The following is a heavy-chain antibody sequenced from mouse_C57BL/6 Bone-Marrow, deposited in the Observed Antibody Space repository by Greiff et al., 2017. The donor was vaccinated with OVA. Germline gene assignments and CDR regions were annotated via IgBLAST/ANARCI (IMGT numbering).Heavy chain of an antibody. CDR2: ISDGGSYT. Sequence: EVQRVESGGGLVKPGGSLKLSCAASGFTFSSYAMSWVRQTPEKRLEWVATISDGGSYTYYPDNVKGRFTISRDNAKNNLYLQMSHLKSEDTAMYYCARDQGGLTGRAMDYWGQGTSVTVSS. J-gene: IGHJ4*01. D-gene: IGHD4-1*01. V-gene: IGHV5-4*01. CDR3: ARDQGGLTGRAMDY. CDR1: GFTFSSYA.